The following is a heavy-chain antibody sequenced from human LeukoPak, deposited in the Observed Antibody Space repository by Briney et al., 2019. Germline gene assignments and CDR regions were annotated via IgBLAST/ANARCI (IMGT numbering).Heavy chain of an antibody. CDR2: IWYDGSNK. V-gene: IGHV3-33*01. D-gene: IGHD4-11*01. J-gene: IGHJ4*02. Sequence: PGRSLRLSCAASGFTFSSYGMHWVRQAPGKGLGWVAVIWYDGSNKYYADSVKGRFTISRDNSKNTLYLQMNSLRAEDTAVYYCARDHDYSNYQHYFDYWGQGTLVTVSS. CDR1: GFTFSSYG. CDR3: ARDHDYSNYQHYFDY.